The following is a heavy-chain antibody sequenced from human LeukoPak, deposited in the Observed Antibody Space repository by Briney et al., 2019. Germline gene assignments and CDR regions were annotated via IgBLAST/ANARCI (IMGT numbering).Heavy chain of an antibody. D-gene: IGHD2-15*01. CDR3: ARIHGGYPFDY. V-gene: IGHV3-48*01. J-gene: IGHJ4*02. Sequence: PGGSLRLSCAASGFIFNSYSMNWVRQAPGKGLEWVSYISSYSSTIYYADSVKGRFTVSRDNAKSSLYLQMNSLRAEYTAIYYCARIHGGYPFDYWGQGTLVTVSS. CDR1: GFIFNSYS. CDR2: ISSYSSTI.